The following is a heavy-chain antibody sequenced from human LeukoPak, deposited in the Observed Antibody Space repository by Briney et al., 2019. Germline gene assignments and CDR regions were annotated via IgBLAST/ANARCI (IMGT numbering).Heavy chain of an antibody. CDR1: GFTFSSYG. CDR3: AKIGDYGSYYLPFDY. J-gene: IGHJ4*02. V-gene: IGHV3-30*02. Sequence: GGSLRLSCAASGFTFSSYGMHWVRLAPGKGLEWVAFIRYDGSNQYYADSVKGRFTISRDNSKNTLYLQMNSLRAEDTAVYYCAKIGDYGSYYLPFDYWGQGTLVTVSS. CDR2: IRYDGSNQ. D-gene: IGHD1-26*01.